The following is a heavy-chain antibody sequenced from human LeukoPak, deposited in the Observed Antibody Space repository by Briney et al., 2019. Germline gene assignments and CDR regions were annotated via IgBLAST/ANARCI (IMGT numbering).Heavy chain of an antibody. Sequence: TGGSLRLSCAASGFTFSSYAMSWVRQAPGKGLEWVSAISGSGGSTYYADSVKGRFTISRDNSKNTLYLQKNSLRAEDTAVYYCAKEGGSWYRRYYYYYMDVWGKGTTVTVSS. CDR3: AKEGGSWYRRYYYYYMDV. J-gene: IGHJ6*03. CDR1: GFTFSSYA. CDR2: ISGSGGST. V-gene: IGHV3-23*01. D-gene: IGHD6-13*01.